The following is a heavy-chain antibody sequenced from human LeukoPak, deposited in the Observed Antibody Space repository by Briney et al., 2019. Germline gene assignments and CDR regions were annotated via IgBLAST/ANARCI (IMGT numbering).Heavy chain of an antibody. Sequence: SETLSLTCTVSGYSISSGYYWGWIRQPPGKGLGWIGSIFRSGTTYSNPSLRSRVTISVDTSNNHFSLKLSAVTAADTAVYYCARGKSGYCSGGSCYSGRGRSGWFDTWGQGTLVTVSS. CDR2: IFRSGTT. D-gene: IGHD2-15*01. J-gene: IGHJ5*02. CDR1: GYSISSGYY. V-gene: IGHV4-38-2*02. CDR3: ARGKSGYCSGGSCYSGRGRSGWFDT.